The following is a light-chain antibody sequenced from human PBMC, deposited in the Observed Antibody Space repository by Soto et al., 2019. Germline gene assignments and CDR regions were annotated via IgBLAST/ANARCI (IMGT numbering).Light chain of an antibody. V-gene: IGKV3-20*01. CDR2: GAS. CDR1: QSVTSNY. CDR3: QHYVRSKYT. Sequence: EIVLTQSPGTLSLSPGERATLSCRASQSVTSNYLAWYQQKPGQAPRLLIYGASSRATGIPDRFSGSGSGTDFTLTISRLEPEDFAVYYCQHYVRSKYTFGQGTKLEIK. J-gene: IGKJ2*01.